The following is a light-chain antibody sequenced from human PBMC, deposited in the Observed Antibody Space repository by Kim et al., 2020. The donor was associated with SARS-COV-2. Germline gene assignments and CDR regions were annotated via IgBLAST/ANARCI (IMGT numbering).Light chain of an antibody. V-gene: IGLV2-23*02. CDR3: CSYAGSSTWV. J-gene: IGLJ3*02. CDR2: EVS. Sequence: GQSITISCTGTSSDVGSYKLVSWYQKHPDKAPKLIIYEVSKRPSVVSNRFSGSKSGNTASLTISGLQAEDEADYYCCSYAGSSTWVFGGGTQLTVL. CDR1: SSDVGSYKL.